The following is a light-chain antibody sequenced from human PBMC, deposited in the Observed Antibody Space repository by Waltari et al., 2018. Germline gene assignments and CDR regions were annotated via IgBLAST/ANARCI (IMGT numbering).Light chain of an antibody. J-gene: IGLJ3*02. CDR2: DVS. Sequence: QSALTQPASVSGSPGQSITISCTGTSSDIGAYNYVSWFQHHPGKAPKVVIYDVSGRPSGISNRFSGSQSDNTASLTISGLQAEDEADYYCNSFTSSSTWVFGGGTKLTVL. V-gene: IGLV2-14*03. CDR3: NSFTSSSTWV. CDR1: SSDIGAYNY.